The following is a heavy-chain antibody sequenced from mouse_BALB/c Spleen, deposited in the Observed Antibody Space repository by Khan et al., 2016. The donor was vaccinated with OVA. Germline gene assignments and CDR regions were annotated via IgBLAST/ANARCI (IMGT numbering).Heavy chain of an antibody. J-gene: IGHJ4*01. D-gene: IGHD2-1*01. CDR3: AKETWVNYVGMDY. V-gene: IGHV2-3*01. CDR1: GFSLSSNG. CDR2: IWGDGNT. Sequence: QVQLKESGPGLAAPSQSLSITCTVSGFSLSSNGVSWVRQPPGKGLEWLGVIWGDGNTNYHSTLKSRLNISKDNSKSQVFLKLNSLQTDDTATYYCAKETWVNYVGMDYWGQGTSVTVSS.